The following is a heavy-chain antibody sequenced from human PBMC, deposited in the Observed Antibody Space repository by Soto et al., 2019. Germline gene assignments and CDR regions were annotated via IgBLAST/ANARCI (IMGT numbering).Heavy chain of an antibody. D-gene: IGHD3-9*01. CDR3: ARAIPHYDILTGYFPGD. Sequence: QVQLVQSGAEVKKPGASVKVSCKASGYTFTSYGISWVRQAPGQGLEWMGWISAYNGNTNYAQKLQGRVTMTTDTSXRXXYMELRSLRSDDTAVYYCARAIPHYDILTGYFPGDWGQGTLVTVSS. J-gene: IGHJ4*02. CDR1: GYTFTSYG. V-gene: IGHV1-18*01. CDR2: ISAYNGNT.